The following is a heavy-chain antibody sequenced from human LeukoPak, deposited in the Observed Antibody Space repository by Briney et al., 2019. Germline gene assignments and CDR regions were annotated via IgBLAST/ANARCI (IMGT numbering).Heavy chain of an antibody. J-gene: IGHJ4*02. D-gene: IGHD3-10*01. CDR3: AKDRKIRGVIPYYFDY. Sequence: GGSLRLSCAVSGFTFSSYAMSWVRQAPGKGLEWVSAISGSGGSTYYADSVKGRFTISRDNSKNTLYLQMNSLRAEDTAVYYCAKDRKIRGVIPYYFDYWGQGTLVTVSS. V-gene: IGHV3-23*01. CDR2: ISGSGGST. CDR1: GFTFSSYA.